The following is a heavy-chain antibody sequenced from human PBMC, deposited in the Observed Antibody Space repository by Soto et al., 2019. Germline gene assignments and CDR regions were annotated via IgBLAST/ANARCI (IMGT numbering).Heavy chain of an antibody. CDR1: GFTFSSYS. CDR3: ARDGLATPRSSSSYYYYYYGMDV. Sequence: GGSLRLSCAASGFTFSSYSMNWVRQAPGKGLEWVSSISSSSSYIYYADSVKGRFTISRDNAKNSLYLQMNSLRAEDTAVYYCARDGLATPRSSSSYYYYYYGMDVWGQGTTVTVSS. V-gene: IGHV3-21*01. CDR2: ISSSSSYI. D-gene: IGHD6-13*01. J-gene: IGHJ6*02.